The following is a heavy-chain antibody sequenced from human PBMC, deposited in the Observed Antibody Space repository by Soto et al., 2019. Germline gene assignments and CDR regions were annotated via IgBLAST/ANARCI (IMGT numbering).Heavy chain of an antibody. CDR3: AKERLGRGIDY. CDR2: VNNGGGAA. D-gene: IGHD3-10*01. CDR1: GFTFSNYA. J-gene: IGHJ4*02. V-gene: IGHV3-23*01. Sequence: EVLLLDSGGGLVQPGGSLRLSCAASGFTFSNYAMTWVRQTPGKGPEWISTVNNGGGAAYYADSVKGRFTISRDNSKNTLYLQVSSLRAEDTAVYYCAKERLGRGIDYWGQGILVTVSS.